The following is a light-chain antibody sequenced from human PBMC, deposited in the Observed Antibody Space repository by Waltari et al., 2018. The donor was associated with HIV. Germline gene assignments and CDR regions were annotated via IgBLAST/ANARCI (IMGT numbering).Light chain of an antibody. CDR1: QSVRYN. J-gene: IGKJ1*01. CDR2: GAS. Sequence: EIVMTQSPATLSVSLGESATLSCRASQSVRYNLAWYKQKTGQPPRLLIYGASTRATGIPARFSAIGAGTEFTLTISSLHAEDFAVYYCQQYKYRPPWTFGQGTKVDIK. V-gene: IGKV3-15*01. CDR3: QQYKYRPPWT.